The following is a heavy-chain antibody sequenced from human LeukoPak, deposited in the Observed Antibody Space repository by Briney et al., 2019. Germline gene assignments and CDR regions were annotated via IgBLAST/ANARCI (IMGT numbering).Heavy chain of an antibody. Sequence: GGSLRLSCAASGFTFSSYGMHWVRQAPGKGLEGVAVLSYDGTNKYYADSVKGRFTISRDNSKNTLYLQMNSLRAEDTAVYYCAKLISPYDYWGQGTLVLVSS. D-gene: IGHD5-24*01. CDR1: GFTFSSYG. CDR2: LSYDGTNK. J-gene: IGHJ4*02. CDR3: AKLISPYDY. V-gene: IGHV3-30*19.